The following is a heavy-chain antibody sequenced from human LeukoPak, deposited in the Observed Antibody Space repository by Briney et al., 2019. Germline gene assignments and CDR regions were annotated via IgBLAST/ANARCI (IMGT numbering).Heavy chain of an antibody. Sequence: SETLSLTCTVSGGSISSYYWSWIRQPPGKGLEWIGYIYYSGDTNYNPSLKSRVTISVDTSKNQFSLKLSSVTAADTAVYYCARGEGRFVSYLFQHWGQGTLVTVSS. CDR1: GGSISSYY. V-gene: IGHV4-59*01. CDR2: IYYSGDT. D-gene: IGHD1-26*01. J-gene: IGHJ1*01. CDR3: ARGEGRFVSYLFQH.